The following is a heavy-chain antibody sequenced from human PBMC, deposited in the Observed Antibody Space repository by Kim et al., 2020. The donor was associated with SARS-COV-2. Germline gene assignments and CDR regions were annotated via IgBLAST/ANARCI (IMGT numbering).Heavy chain of an antibody. D-gene: IGHD3-22*01. CDR1: GYTFTGYY. V-gene: IGHV1-2*06. J-gene: IGHJ6*02. Sequence: ASVKVSCKASGYTFTGYYMHWVRQAPGQGLEWMGRINPNSGGTNYAQKFQGRVTMTRDTSISTAYMELSRLRSDDTAVYYCSRVGATLWESSAPFMDVWGQGTTVTVSS. CDR2: INPNSGGT. CDR3: SRVGATLWESSAPFMDV.